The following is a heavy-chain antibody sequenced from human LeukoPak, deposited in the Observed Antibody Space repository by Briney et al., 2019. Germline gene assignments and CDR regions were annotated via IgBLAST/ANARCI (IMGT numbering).Heavy chain of an antibody. Sequence: GGSLRLSCAASGFSFSGYGMHWVRQAPGKGLEWVAFIRYDGSNEYYADSVKGRFTISRDKSKNTLYLQVNSLRPDDTAIYYCTRDLTGRYSIDYWGQGTLVTVSS. CDR3: TRDLTGRYSIDY. CDR1: GFSFSGYG. CDR2: IRYDGSNE. D-gene: IGHD2-8*02. V-gene: IGHV3-30*02. J-gene: IGHJ4*02.